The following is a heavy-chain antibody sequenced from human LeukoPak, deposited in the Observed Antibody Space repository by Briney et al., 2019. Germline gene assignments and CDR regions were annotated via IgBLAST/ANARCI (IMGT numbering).Heavy chain of an antibody. Sequence: GGSLRLSCAVSGFTFDDYAMPWVRQAPGKGLEWVSGISWNSGSIDYADSVKGRFTISRDNAKNSLYLQMNSLRAEDTALYYCAKGASIAMAGTLDYWGQGTLVTVSS. CDR1: GFTFDDYA. CDR3: AKGASIAMAGTLDY. CDR2: ISWNSGSI. V-gene: IGHV3-9*01. D-gene: IGHD6-19*01. J-gene: IGHJ4*02.